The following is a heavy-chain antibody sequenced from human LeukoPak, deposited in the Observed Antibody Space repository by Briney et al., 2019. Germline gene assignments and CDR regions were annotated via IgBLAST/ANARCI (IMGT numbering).Heavy chain of an antibody. D-gene: IGHD6-6*01. CDR1: GFSLSNYV. CDR3: AKEFWYSSSSAFEH. CDR2: ISGGGDGT. V-gene: IGHV3-23*01. J-gene: IGHJ4*02. Sequence: GGSLRLSCAASGFSLSNYVMNWVRQAPGKGLEWVSGISGGGDGTYYADSVKGRFTISRDNSKNTPHLQINSLRAEDTAIYYCAKEFWYSSSSAFEHWGQGVLVTVSS.